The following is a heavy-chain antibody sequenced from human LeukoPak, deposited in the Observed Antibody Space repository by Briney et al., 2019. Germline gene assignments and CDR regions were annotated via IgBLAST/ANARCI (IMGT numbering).Heavy chain of an antibody. V-gene: IGHV1-46*01. CDR3: ARARPDSSGWYQRPFDY. Sequence: VASVKVSCKASGYTFTSYDINWVRQAPGQGLEWMGIINPSAGGIDYAQKFQGRITMTRDTSTSTIYMELRSLRSEDTAVYYCARARPDSSGWYQRPFDYWGQGTLVTVSS. CDR1: GYTFTSYD. J-gene: IGHJ4*02. CDR2: INPSAGGI. D-gene: IGHD6-19*01.